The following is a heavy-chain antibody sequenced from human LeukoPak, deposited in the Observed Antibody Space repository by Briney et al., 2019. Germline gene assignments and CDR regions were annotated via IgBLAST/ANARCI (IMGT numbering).Heavy chain of an antibody. D-gene: IGHD3-10*01. CDR2: ISGSGGTT. V-gene: IGHV3-23*01. Sequence: GGSLRLSCAASGFIFSNYAMTWARLTPGKGLEWASAISGSGGTTYYADSVKGRFTISRDSSTNTLYLQLSSLRAEDTAIYYCARGGSVFAYFFDYWGQGTLVTVSS. CDR1: GFIFSNYA. J-gene: IGHJ4*02. CDR3: ARGGSVFAYFFDY.